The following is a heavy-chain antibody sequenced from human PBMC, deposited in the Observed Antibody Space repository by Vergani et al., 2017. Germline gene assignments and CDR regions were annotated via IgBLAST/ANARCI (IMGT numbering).Heavy chain of an antibody. CDR2: INHSGST. CDR1: GGSFSGYY. J-gene: IGHJ6*03. CDR3: ARGPESPMPLIAVAPTGYYCDMDV. Sequence: QVQLQQWGAGLLKPSETLSLTCAVYGGSFSGYYWSWIRQPPGKGLEWIGEINHSGSTNYNPSLKSRVTISVDTSKNQFSLKLSSVTAADTAVYYCARGPESPMPLIAVAPTGYYCDMDVWGKGTTVTVSS. V-gene: IGHV4-34*01. D-gene: IGHD6-19*01.